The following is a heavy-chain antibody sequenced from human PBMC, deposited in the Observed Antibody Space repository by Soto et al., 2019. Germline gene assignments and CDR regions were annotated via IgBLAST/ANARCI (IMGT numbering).Heavy chain of an antibody. J-gene: IGHJ1*01. CDR2: IYYSGST. CDR3: AINYYDSSGYYRDAY. Sequence: SETLSLTCAVSGYSISSSNWWGWIRQPPGKGLEWIGYIYYSGSTYYNPSLKSRVTMSVDTSKNQFSLKLSSVTAVDTAVYYCAINYYDSSGYYRDAYWGQGTLVTLSS. V-gene: IGHV4-28*01. CDR1: GYSISSSNW. D-gene: IGHD3-22*01.